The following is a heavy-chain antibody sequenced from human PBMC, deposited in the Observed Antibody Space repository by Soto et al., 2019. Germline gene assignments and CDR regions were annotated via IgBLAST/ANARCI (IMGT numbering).Heavy chain of an antibody. D-gene: IGHD5-18*01. J-gene: IGHJ6*02. CDR3: AKDRGYSYGRYYYYGMDV. CDR2: IRSKANSYAT. V-gene: IGHV3-73*01. Sequence: GGSLRLSCAASGFTFSGSAMHWVRQASGKGLEWVGRIRSKANSYATAYAASVKGRFTISRDDSKNTAYLQMNSLKTEDTAVYYCAKDRGYSYGRYYYYGMDVWGQGTTVTVSS. CDR1: GFTFSGSA.